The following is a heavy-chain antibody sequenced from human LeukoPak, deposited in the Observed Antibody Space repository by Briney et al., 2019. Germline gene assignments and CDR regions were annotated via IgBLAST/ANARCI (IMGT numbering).Heavy chain of an antibody. CDR2: IYTSWGT. CDR3: ARLTRLSTSPDRYYLDY. CDR1: GGSISSYY. V-gene: IGHV4-4*09. Sequence: SGTLALTCPVSGGSISSYYWSWIRPPPGKGLEWIGDIYTSWGTNYIPSLKGRVTISIDTSKNQFSLKLSSVTAADSAVYYCARLTRLSTSPDRYYLDYWGQGTLVTVSS. D-gene: IGHD6-6*01. J-gene: IGHJ4*02.